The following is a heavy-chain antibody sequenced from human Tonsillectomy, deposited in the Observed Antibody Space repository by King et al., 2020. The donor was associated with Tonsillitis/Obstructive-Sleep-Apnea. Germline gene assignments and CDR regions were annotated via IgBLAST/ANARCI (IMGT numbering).Heavy chain of an antibody. CDR2: IYPGDSDT. J-gene: IGHJ4*02. Sequence: VQLVESGAEVKKPGESLKISCKGSGYRFTSYWIGWVRQMPGKGLEWMGIIYPGDSDTRYSPSFQGQVTISTDKSISTAYLQWSSLKASDTAMYYCARHYGEGGYCSGGSCGALDYWGQGTLVTVSS. D-gene: IGHD2-15*01. V-gene: IGHV5-51*01. CDR1: GYRFTSYW. CDR3: ARHYGEGGYCSGGSCGALDY.